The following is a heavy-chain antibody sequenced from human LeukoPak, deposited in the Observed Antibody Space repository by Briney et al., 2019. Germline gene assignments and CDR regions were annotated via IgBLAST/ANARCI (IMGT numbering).Heavy chain of an antibody. CDR2: ISYDGSNK. V-gene: IGHV3-30*03. Sequence: GGSLRLSCAASGFTFSSYLMPWVRQAPGKGLEWVAAISYDGSNKYYADSVKGRFTISRDNAKNSLYLQMNSLRAEDTAVYYCARADYDFWSGYLPPYYYYYGMDVWGQGTMVTVSS. CDR3: ARADYDFWSGYLPPYYYYYGMDV. CDR1: GFTFSSYL. D-gene: IGHD3-3*01. J-gene: IGHJ6*02.